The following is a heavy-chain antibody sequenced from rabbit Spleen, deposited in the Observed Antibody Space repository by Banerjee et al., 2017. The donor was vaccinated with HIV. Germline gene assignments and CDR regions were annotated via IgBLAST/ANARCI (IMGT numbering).Heavy chain of an antibody. CDR1: GVSFSSSSY. CDR2: IDTGSSGFT. CDR3: ARDTATSFSTYGMDL. V-gene: IGHV1S40*01. J-gene: IGHJ6*01. D-gene: IGHD1-1*01. Sequence: QSLEESGGDLVKPGASLTLTCTASGVSFSSSSYMCWVRQAPGKGLEWIACIDTGSSGFTYFATWAKGRFTCSKTSWTTVTLQMTTLTAADTATYFCARDTATSFSTYGMDLWGQGTLVTVS.